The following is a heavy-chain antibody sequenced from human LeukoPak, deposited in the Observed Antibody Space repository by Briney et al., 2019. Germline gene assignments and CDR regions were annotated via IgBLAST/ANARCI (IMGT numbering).Heavy chain of an antibody. Sequence: SQTLSLTFAFSGDTVSSNSGVWTWIRQSPARGFEWLGRTFYRSKWYNHYAVSVKSRITINPDTSKNQFSLQLNSVTPEDTAVYYCAREAAAGWVDYWGQGTLVTVSS. V-gene: IGHV6-1*01. CDR1: GDTVSSNSGV. CDR2: TFYRSKWYN. CDR3: AREAAAGWVDY. J-gene: IGHJ4*02. D-gene: IGHD6-13*01.